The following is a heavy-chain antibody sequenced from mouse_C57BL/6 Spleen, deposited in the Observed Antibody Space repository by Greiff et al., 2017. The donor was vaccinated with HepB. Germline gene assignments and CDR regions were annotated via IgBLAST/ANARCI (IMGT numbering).Heavy chain of an antibody. J-gene: IGHJ1*03. CDR3: ARPSDYGSSGYFDV. Sequence: DVMLVESGGGLVKPGGSLKLSCAASGFTFSSYTMSWVRQTPEKRLEWVATISGGGGNTYYPDSVKGRFTISRDNAKNTLYLQMSSLRSEDTALYYCARPSDYGSSGYFDVWGTGTTVTVSS. V-gene: IGHV5-9*01. D-gene: IGHD1-1*01. CDR1: GFTFSSYT. CDR2: ISGGGGNT.